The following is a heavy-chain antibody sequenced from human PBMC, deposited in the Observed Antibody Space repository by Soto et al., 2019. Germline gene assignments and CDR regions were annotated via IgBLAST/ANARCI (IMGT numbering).Heavy chain of an antibody. CDR2: IYPGDSET. V-gene: IGHV5-51*01. Sequence: GESLKISCEGSGYSFTTYWIGWVRQMPGKGLEFMGIIYPGDSETRLSPSFQGQVTISADKSISAAYLQWSSLKASDTAMYYCARRYCSSTSCYYFDYWGQGTLVTVSS. J-gene: IGHJ4*02. CDR1: GYSFTTYW. CDR3: ARRYCSSTSCYYFDY. D-gene: IGHD2-2*01.